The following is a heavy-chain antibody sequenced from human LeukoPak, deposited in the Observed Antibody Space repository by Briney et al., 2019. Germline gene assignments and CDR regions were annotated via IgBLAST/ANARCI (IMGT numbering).Heavy chain of an antibody. Sequence: PSETLSLTCTLSGDSISVYYWSWIRHPAGKGLEWIGRIYTSGSTNYNPSLKSRVTMSRDTSKNQFSLKLASVTAADTAVYYCARYRGNSNGGFDPWGQGTLVTDSS. D-gene: IGHD4-23*01. CDR2: IYTSGST. J-gene: IGHJ5*02. CDR1: GDSISVYY. V-gene: IGHV4-4*07. CDR3: ARYRGNSNGGFDP.